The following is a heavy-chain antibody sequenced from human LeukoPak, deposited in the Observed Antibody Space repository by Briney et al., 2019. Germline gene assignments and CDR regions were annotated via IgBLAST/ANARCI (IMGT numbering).Heavy chain of an antibody. V-gene: IGHV3-9*03. Sequence: PGGSLRLSCAASGFTFDDYAMHWVRQAPGKGLEWVSGISWNSGSIGYADSVKGRFTISRDSAKNSLYLQMNSLRAEDMALYYCAKGTHDYGGNSEYYLDYWGQGTLVTVSS. D-gene: IGHD4-23*01. CDR1: GFTFDDYA. CDR2: ISWNSGSI. CDR3: AKGTHDYGGNSEYYLDY. J-gene: IGHJ4*02.